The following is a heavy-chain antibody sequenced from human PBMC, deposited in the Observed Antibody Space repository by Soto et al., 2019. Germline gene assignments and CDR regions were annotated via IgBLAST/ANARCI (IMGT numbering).Heavy chain of an antibody. J-gene: IGHJ4*02. Sequence: SQTLSLTCATCGDSVSNNGATWNWIRQSPSRGLEWLGRAYYRSRWQYDYAPSVRSRITINPDTSKNHFSLQLSSVTPEDTAVYYCARDPPDFNSGFDSWGQGSLVTVSS. V-gene: IGHV6-1*01. CDR3: ARDPPDFNSGFDS. D-gene: IGHD1-26*01. CDR2: AYYRSRWQY. CDR1: GDSVSNNGAT.